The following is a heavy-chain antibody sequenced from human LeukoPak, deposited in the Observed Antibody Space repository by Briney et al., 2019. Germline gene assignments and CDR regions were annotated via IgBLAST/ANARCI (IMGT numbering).Heavy chain of an antibody. CDR1: GYTFTGYY. V-gene: IGHV1-46*01. D-gene: IGHD1-7*01. Sequence: ASVKVSCKASGYTFTGYYMHWVRQAPGQGLEWMGIINPSGGSTSYAQKFQGRVTMTRDTSTSTVYMELSSLRSEDTAVYYCARETRAKPLRTGTTRPSAEYFQHWGQGTLVTVSS. CDR2: INPSGGST. CDR3: ARETRAKPLRTGTTRPSAEYFQH. J-gene: IGHJ1*01.